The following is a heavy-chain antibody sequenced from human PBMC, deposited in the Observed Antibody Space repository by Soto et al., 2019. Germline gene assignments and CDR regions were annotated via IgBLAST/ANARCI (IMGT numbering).Heavy chain of an antibody. Sequence: QVQLVQSGAEVKKPGASVKVSCKASGYTFTTYDINWVRQASGQGLEWMGWMNPDSGMTTYAQSFQGRVTMTGSTSISTAYMELSSLRSEDTAVYYCARGRGGQFDYWGQGTLVTVSS. D-gene: IGHD3-16*01. V-gene: IGHV1-8*01. CDR1: GYTFTTYD. CDR2: MNPDSGMT. J-gene: IGHJ4*02. CDR3: ARGRGGQFDY.